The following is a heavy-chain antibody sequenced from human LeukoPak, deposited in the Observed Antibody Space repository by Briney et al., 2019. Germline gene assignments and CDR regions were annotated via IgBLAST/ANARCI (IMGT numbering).Heavy chain of an antibody. V-gene: IGHV4-4*07. J-gene: IGHJ5*02. D-gene: IGHD5-12*01. Sequence: PSETLSLTCTVSGGSISSYHWSWIRQPAGKGLEWIGRIYTTGSTNYNPSLKSRVTMSVDTSKNQFSLKLSSVTAADTAVYYCARLWLPHWFDPWGQGTLVTVSS. CDR2: IYTTGST. CDR1: GGSISSYH. CDR3: ARLWLPHWFDP.